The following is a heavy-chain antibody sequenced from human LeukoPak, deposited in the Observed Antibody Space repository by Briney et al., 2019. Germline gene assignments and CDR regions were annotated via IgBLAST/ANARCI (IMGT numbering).Heavy chain of an antibody. D-gene: IGHD2-21*01. CDR3: ATSHDVKTAPYDL. Sequence: KPSETLSLTCTVSGGSISSYCWSWVRQPPGKGLEWIGYILTSGSTDYNPSLKSRVTMSVDTSKNQLSMELRFLTAADTAVYYCATSHDVKTAPYDLWGQGTLVTVSS. V-gene: IGHV4-4*09. CDR2: ILTSGST. CDR1: GGSISSYC. J-gene: IGHJ5*02.